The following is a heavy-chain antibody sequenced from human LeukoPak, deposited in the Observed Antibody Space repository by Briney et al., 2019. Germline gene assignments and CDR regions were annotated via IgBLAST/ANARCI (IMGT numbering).Heavy chain of an antibody. V-gene: IGHV3-11*01. CDR2: ISSSGITI. D-gene: IGHD3-10*01. J-gene: IGHJ4*02. CDR3: ARDQYGLGYGSLFDY. CDR1: GFTFSDYY. Sequence: GGTLRLSCAASGFTFSDYYMTWIRQAPGKGLEGVSYISSSGITIYYADSVNGRFTISMDNAKKSLYLEMNSLRAEDTAVYYCARDQYGLGYGSLFDYWGQGTLVTVSS.